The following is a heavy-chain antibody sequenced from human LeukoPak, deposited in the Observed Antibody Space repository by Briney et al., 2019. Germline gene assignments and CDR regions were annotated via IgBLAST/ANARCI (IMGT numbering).Heavy chain of an antibody. J-gene: IGHJ6*03. CDR2: IYYSGST. CDR1: GGSISSYY. V-gene: IGHV4-59*01. CDR3: ARVRGSIYYYYYYMDV. D-gene: IGHD3-16*01. Sequence: SETPSLTCTVSGGSISSYYWSWIRQPPGKGLEWIGYIYYSGSTNYNPSLKSRVTISVDTSKNQFSLKLSSVTAADTAVYYCARVRGSIYYYYYYMDVWGKGTTVTVSS.